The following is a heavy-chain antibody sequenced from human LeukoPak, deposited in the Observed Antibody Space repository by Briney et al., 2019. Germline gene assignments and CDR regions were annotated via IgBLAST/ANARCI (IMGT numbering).Heavy chain of an antibody. J-gene: IGHJ3*02. CDR2: ISSSSSYI. Sequence: GGSLRLSCAASGFTFSSYSMNWVRQAPGKGLEWVSSISSSSSYIYYADSVKGRFTISRDNAKNSLYLQMNSLRAEDTAVYYCARGGSSGWSNAFDIWGQGTMVTVSS. V-gene: IGHV3-21*01. CDR3: ARGGSSGWSNAFDI. D-gene: IGHD6-19*01. CDR1: GFTFSSYS.